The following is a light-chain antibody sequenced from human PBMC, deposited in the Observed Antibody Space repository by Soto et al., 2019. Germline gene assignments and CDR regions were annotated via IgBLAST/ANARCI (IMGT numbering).Light chain of an antibody. CDR1: SSDVGGYNY. CDR3: NSYAGSFNWV. J-gene: IGLJ3*02. CDR2: EVT. Sequence: QSALTQPPSASGSPGQSVTISCTGTSSDVGGYNYVSWYQQHPGKAPKLMSYEVTKRPSGVPDRFSGSKSGNTASLTVSGLKAEDEADYYCNSYAGSFNWVFGGGTKLTVL. V-gene: IGLV2-8*01.